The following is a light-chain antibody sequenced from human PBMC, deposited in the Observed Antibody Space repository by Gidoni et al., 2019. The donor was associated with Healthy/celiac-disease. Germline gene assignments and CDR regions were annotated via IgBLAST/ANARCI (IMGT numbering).Light chain of an antibody. CDR1: SSNIGAGYD. CDR3: QSYDSSLSVLYV. J-gene: IGLJ1*01. Sequence: QSVLTQPPSVSGAPEQTVTISCTGSSSNIGAGYDVHWYQQLPGTAPKLLIYGNSNRPSGVPDRFSGSKSGTSASLAITGLQAEDEADYYCQSYDSSLSVLYVFGTGTKVTVL. V-gene: IGLV1-40*01. CDR2: GNS.